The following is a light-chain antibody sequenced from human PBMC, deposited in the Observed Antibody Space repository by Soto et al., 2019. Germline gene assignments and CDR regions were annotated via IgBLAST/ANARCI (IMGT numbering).Light chain of an antibody. CDR3: CSYAGSYTYVV. CDR2: DVS. CDR1: SSDVGGYNY. V-gene: IGLV2-11*01. J-gene: IGLJ2*01. Sequence: QSALTQPRSVSGSPGQSVTISCTGTSSDVGGYNYVSWYQQHPGKAPKHMIYDVSKRPSGVPDRFSGSKSGNTASLTISGLQAEDEADYYCCSYAGSYTYVVFGGGTQLTVL.